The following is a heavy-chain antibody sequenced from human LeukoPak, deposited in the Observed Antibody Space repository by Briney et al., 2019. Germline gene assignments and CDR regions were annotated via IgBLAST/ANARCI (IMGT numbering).Heavy chain of an antibody. V-gene: IGHV1-2*06. CDR1: GYTFTCYY. D-gene: IGHD5-18*01. CDR3: ARWDTAMVRFDY. J-gene: IGHJ4*02. Sequence: ASVKVSCKASGYTFTCYYMHWVRQAPGQGLEWMGRINPNSGGTNYAQKFQGRVTITRDTANSTDYMEVRRLRSDDTAVYYCARWDTAMVRFDYWGQGTLVTVSS. CDR2: INPNSGGT.